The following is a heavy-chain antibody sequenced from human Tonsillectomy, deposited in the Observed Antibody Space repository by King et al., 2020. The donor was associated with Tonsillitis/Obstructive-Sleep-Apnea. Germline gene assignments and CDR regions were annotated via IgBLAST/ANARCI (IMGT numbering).Heavy chain of an antibody. V-gene: IGHV1-46*01. Sequence: QLVQSGAEVKKPGASVKVSCKASGYTFTSYYMHWVRQAPGQGLEWMGIINPSGGSTSYAQKFQGRVTMTRDTSTSTVYMELSSLRSEDTAVYYCARVNQVIQGVTLGDLYAFDIWGQGTMVTVSS. J-gene: IGHJ3*02. CDR2: INPSGGST. D-gene: IGHD3-10*01. CDR3: ARVNQVIQGVTLGDLYAFDI. CDR1: GYTFTSYY.